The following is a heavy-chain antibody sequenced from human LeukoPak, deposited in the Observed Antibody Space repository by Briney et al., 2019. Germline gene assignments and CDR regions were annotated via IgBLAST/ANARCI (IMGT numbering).Heavy chain of an antibody. CDR3: ARDDPHYDILTGYYPIDS. J-gene: IGHJ4*02. CDR1: GLTFIRNG. V-gene: IGHV3-30*02. Sequence: PGGSLRLSCEASGLTFIRNGMHWVRQAPGKGLEWVSFLRYDGSNQYYADSVQGRFTISRDNSKNTLYLQMYSLRAEDTAVYYCARDDPHYDILTGYYPIDSWGQGTLVTVSS. D-gene: IGHD3-9*01. CDR2: LRYDGSNQ.